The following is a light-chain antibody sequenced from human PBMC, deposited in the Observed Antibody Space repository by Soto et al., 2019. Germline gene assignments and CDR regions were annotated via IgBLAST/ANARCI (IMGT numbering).Light chain of an antibody. CDR3: QQRTNWPPTWT. CDR2: DAS. CDR1: QRVNPY. Sequence: EIVLTQSPATLSLSPGERATLSCRPIQRVNPYLAWYQQKPGQAPRLLIYDASKRATGIPARFSGSGSGTDFTLTISSLEPEDFAVYYCQQRTNWPPTWTFGQGTKVEIK. J-gene: IGKJ1*01. V-gene: IGKV3-11*01.